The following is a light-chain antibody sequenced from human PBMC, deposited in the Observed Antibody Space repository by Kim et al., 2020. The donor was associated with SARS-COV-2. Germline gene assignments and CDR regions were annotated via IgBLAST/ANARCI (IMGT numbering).Light chain of an antibody. J-gene: IGLJ2*01. V-gene: IGLV4-69*01. CDR3: QTWATDIRI. CDR1: SGHNSYT. CDR2: INSDGSH. Sequence: QPVLTQSPSASASLGASVKLTCILSSGHNSYTIAWHQQQPGKGPRYLMKINSDGSHNKGDGTPDRFTGSRSGAECYLSIASLQSEDEADYYCQTWATDIRIFGGGTQLTVL.